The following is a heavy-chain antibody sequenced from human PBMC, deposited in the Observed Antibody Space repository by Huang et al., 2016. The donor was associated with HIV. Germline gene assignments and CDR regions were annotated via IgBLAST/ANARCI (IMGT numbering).Heavy chain of an antibody. CDR1: GYPFTSHT. Sequence: QVQLVQSGSELKKPGASVKVSCKASGYPFTSHTINWVRQAPGQGLKWMGWINTNTGNPTYAPGFTGRIVFSLDTSVSTAYLQISSLKAEDTAVYYCLIILVRGLIDAVDYWGQGTLVTVSS. CDR3: LIILVRGLIDAVDY. J-gene: IGHJ4*02. D-gene: IGHD3-10*01. V-gene: IGHV7-4-1*02. CDR2: INTNTGNP.